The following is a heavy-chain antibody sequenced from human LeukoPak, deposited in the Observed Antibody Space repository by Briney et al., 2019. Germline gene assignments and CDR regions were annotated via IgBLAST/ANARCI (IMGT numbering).Heavy chain of an antibody. V-gene: IGHV3-30*04. CDR2: ISSDARNK. CDR3: AKDLSRCSSSSCYEFDS. D-gene: IGHD2-2*01. CDR1: GFTFSSYA. Sequence: GGSLRLSCSASGFTFSSYAMHWVRQAPGKGLEWVAVISSDARNKHYADSVKGRFTISRDNSKNTLYLQINSLRAEDTALYYCAKDLSRCSSSSCYEFDSWGRGTLVTVSS. J-gene: IGHJ4*02.